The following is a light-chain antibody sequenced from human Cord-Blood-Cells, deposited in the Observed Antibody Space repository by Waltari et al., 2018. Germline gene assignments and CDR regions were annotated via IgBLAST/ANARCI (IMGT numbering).Light chain of an antibody. V-gene: IGKV3-11*01. CDR3: QQRSNWLYT. J-gene: IGKJ2*01. CDR1: QRVRSY. Sequence: EIVLTQSPATLSLSPGERATLSCRASQRVRSYLAWYQKKPGQAPRLLIYDASNRATGIPARFSGSGSGTDFTLTISSLEPEDFAVYYCQQRSNWLYTFGQGTKLEIK. CDR2: DAS.